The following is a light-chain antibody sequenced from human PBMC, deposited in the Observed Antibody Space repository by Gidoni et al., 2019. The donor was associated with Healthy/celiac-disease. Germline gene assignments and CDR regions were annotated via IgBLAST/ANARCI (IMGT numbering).Light chain of an antibody. Sequence: EIVLTQSPGTLSLSPGERATLSCRASQSVSSSYLAWYQQKPGQAPRLLIYGASSRATGIPDRFSGSGWGGDFTLTISRLEPEDFAVYYCQQYGSSPFTFGPGTKVDIK. J-gene: IGKJ3*01. CDR1: QSVSSSY. CDR2: GAS. V-gene: IGKV3-20*01. CDR3: QQYGSSPFT.